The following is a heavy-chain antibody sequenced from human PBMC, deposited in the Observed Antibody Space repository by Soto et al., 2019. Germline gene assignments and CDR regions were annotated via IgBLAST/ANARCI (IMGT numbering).Heavy chain of an antibody. V-gene: IGHV1-46*01. D-gene: IGHD5-12*01. J-gene: IGHJ4*02. CDR2: INPSCGNT. CDR3: ARDKAYVGYDY. CDR1: GYTFSNYY. Sequence: SCKASGYTFSNYYMYWVRQAPGQGLEWMRVINPSCGNTNYAQKFQGRVSMTRDTSVSTVYMELTGLKSDDTAVYFCARDKAYVGYDYWGQGTLVTVSS.